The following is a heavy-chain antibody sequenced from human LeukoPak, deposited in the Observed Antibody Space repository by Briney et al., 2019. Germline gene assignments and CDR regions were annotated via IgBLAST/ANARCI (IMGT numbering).Heavy chain of an antibody. D-gene: IGHD3-22*01. J-gene: IGHJ1*01. CDR1: GFTFSSYA. CDR2: ISSNGGST. CDR3: VKEAGDSSGYSQGYFQH. V-gene: IGHV3-64D*06. Sequence: GGSLRLSCSASGFTFSSYAMHWVRQAPGKGLEYVSAISSNGGSTYYADSVKGRFTISRDNSKNTLYLQMSSLRAEDTAVYYCVKEAGDSSGYSQGYFQHWGQGTLVTVSS.